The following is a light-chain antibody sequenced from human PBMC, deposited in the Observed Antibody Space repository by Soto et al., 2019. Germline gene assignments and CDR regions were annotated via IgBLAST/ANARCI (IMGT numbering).Light chain of an antibody. CDR1: QNVYNH. CDR3: QQCRNWPLT. V-gene: IGKV3-15*01. Sequence: EIVMTQSPATLSVSPREGATLSCKASQNVYNHLAWYQQRPGQPPRLLIYDASTRATGISASFSGSGYGTEFTLTISSPQSEDFAVYFCQQCRNWPLTFGGGTKLEIK. CDR2: DAS. J-gene: IGKJ4*01.